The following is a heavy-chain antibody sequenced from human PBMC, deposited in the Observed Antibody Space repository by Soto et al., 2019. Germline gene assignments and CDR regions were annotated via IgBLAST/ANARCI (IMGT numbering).Heavy chain of an antibody. CDR2: INHSGST. CDR1: GASFSDSY. D-gene: IGHD1-1*01. J-gene: IGHJ2*01. Sequence: QVRLQQWGAGLLKPSETLSLTCAVYGASFSDSYWNWIRQPPGKGMEWIGEINHSGSTIYNTSLESLVTISLDTSRNRFTLKMRSATAADTAVYYWAREVPSRYFDLWGRGTPVTVSS. CDR3: AREVPSRYFDL. V-gene: IGHV4-34*01.